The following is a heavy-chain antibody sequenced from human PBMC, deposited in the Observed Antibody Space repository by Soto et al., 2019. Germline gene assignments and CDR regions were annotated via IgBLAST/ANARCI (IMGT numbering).Heavy chain of an antibody. Sequence: EVQLLESGGGLAQPGGSLRLSCAASGFTFSSYAMSWVRQAPGKGPEWVSAISGGGGSTNYADSVKGRFTISRDNSKNTLDLQMDSLRAEDTAVHYCASDYYGMDVWGQGTTVTVSS. CDR2: ISGGGGST. V-gene: IGHV3-23*01. CDR1: GFTFSSYA. CDR3: ASDYYGMDV. J-gene: IGHJ6*02.